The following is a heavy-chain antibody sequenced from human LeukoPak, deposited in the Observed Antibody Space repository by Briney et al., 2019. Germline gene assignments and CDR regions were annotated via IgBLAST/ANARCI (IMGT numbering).Heavy chain of an antibody. J-gene: IGHJ4*02. CDR1: GFTVSINY. Sequence: GGSLRLSCAAAGFTVSINYMSWVRQAPGKGLEWVSNIYSGGRTHYADSVRGRFTVSRDNSKNTLYLQMNSLRTEDTAVYYCARERHGRLVHWGQGTLVTVSS. D-gene: IGHD6-25*01. CDR3: ARERHGRLVH. V-gene: IGHV3-66*02. CDR2: IYSGGRT.